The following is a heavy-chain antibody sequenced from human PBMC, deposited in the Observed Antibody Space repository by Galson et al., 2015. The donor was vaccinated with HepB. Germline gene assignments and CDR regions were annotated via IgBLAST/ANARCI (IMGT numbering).Heavy chain of an antibody. CDR3: AKGTYYHGSGRYGMDV. J-gene: IGHJ6*02. V-gene: IGHV3-43D*04. CDR2: ISWDGGST. D-gene: IGHD3-10*01. CDR1: GFTFDDYA. Sequence: SLRLSCAASGFTFDDYAMHWVRQAPGKGLEWVSLISWDGGSTYYADSVKGRFTISRDNSKNSLYLQMNSLRAEDTALYYCAKGTYYHGSGRYGMDVWGQGTTVTVSS.